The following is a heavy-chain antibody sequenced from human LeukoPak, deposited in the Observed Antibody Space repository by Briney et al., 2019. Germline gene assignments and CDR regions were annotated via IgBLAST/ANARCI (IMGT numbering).Heavy chain of an antibody. CDR2: IPYDGSNK. V-gene: IGHV3-30*18. Sequence: GRSLRLSCAASGFTFSSYGMHWVRQAPGKGLEWVAVIPYDGSNKYYADSVKGRFTISRDNSKNTLYLQMNSLRAEDTAVYYCAKDVESYFDYWGQGTLVTVSS. J-gene: IGHJ4*02. CDR1: GFTFSSYG. CDR3: AKDVESYFDY.